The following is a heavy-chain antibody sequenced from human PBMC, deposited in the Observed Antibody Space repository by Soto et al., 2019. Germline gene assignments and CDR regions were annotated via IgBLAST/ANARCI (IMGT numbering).Heavy chain of an antibody. J-gene: IGHJ6*02. CDR3: AASPYYDFWSGFPPAPTQYGMDV. CDR2: IYYSGST. V-gene: IGHV4-30-4*01. Sequence: SETLSLTCTVSGGSISSGDYYWSWIRQPPGKGLEWIGYIYYSGSTYYNPSLKSRVTISVDTSKNQFSLKLSSVTAADTAVYYCAASPYYDFWSGFPPAPTQYGMDVWGQGTTVTVSS. CDR1: GGSISSGDYY. D-gene: IGHD3-3*01.